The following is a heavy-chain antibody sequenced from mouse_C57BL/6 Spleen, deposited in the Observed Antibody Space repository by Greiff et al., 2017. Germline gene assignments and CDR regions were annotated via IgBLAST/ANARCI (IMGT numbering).Heavy chain of an antibody. CDR1: GYTFTSYW. V-gene: IGHV1-55*01. CDR3: ARLGVLYEGFAY. D-gene: IGHD2-12*01. J-gene: IGHJ3*01. CDR2: ISPGSGST. Sequence: HLQQPGAELVKPGASVKMSCKASGYTFTSYWITWVKQRPGQGLEWIGDISPGSGSTNYNEKFKSKATLTVDTSSSTAYMQLSSLTSEDSAVYYCARLGVLYEGFAYWGQGTLVTVSA.